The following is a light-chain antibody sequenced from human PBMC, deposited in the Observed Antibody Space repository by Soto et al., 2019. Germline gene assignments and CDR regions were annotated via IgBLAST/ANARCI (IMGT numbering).Light chain of an antibody. V-gene: IGLV2-23*02. CDR3: CSYVGSSILM. J-gene: IGLJ3*02. CDR2: EVN. Sequence: QLVLTQPASVSGSPGQSITISCTGTSSDVGLYNLVSWYQHLPGEAPKLIIYEVNERPSGISDRFSGSKSGNTASLTISGLQVEDEADYYCCSYVGSSILMFGGGTKVTVL. CDR1: SSDVGLYNL.